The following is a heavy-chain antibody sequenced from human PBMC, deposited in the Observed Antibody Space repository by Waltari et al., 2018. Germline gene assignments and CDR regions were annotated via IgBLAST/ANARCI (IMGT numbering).Heavy chain of an antibody. CDR1: GGTFSSYA. Sequence: QVQLVQSGAEVKKPGSSVKVSCKASGGTFSSYAISWVRQAPGQGLEWMGGIIPIFGTANYAQKCQGRVTITADTSTSTAYMELSSLRSEDTAVYYCARSTRKGYYDSSGYYAFEIWGQGTMVTVSS. J-gene: IGHJ3*02. CDR2: IIPIFGTA. CDR3: ARSTRKGYYDSSGYYAFEI. V-gene: IGHV1-69*14. D-gene: IGHD3-22*01.